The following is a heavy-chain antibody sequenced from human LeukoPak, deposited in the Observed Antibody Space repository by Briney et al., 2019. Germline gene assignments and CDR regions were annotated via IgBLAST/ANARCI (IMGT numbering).Heavy chain of an antibody. D-gene: IGHD6-19*01. CDR3: ARDGTGSNSGWYIH. Sequence: PGGSLRLSCAASGFTFSSHGMHWVRQAPGKGLEWVAVIWYDGSNKYYADSVEGRFTISRDNSRNTLYLQMNSLRAEDTAVYYCARDGTGSNSGWYIHWGQGALVTVSS. V-gene: IGHV3-33*01. CDR1: GFTFSSHG. CDR2: IWYDGSNK. J-gene: IGHJ4*02.